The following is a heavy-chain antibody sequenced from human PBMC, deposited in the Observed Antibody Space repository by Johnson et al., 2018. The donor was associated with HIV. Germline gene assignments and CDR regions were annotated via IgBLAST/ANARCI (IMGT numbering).Heavy chain of an antibody. CDR1: GFTFSSYA. D-gene: IGHD6-6*01. J-gene: IGHJ3*02. CDR3: AKVHIPARWSAAFDI. Sequence: VQLVESGGGVVQPGRSLRLSCAASGFTFSSYAMHWVRQAPGKGLEWVANIKQDGSAKYYVDSVKGRFTISRDNAKNSLYLQMSSLRTEDTAVYYCAKVHIPARWSAAFDIWGRGTLVTVS. CDR2: IKQDGSAK. V-gene: IGHV3-7*01.